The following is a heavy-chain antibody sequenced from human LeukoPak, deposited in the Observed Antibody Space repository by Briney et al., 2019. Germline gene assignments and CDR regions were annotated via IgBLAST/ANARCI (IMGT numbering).Heavy chain of an antibody. D-gene: IGHD6-19*01. Sequence: GGSLRLSCAASGFIFSSYWMHWVRQAPGKGLVWVSRINSDGSSTNYADSVKGRFTISRDNAKNTLYLQTNSLRAEDTAVYYCARGVAVAGTDYWGQGTLVTVSS. CDR1: GFIFSSYW. V-gene: IGHV3-74*01. J-gene: IGHJ4*02. CDR2: INSDGSST. CDR3: ARGVAVAGTDY.